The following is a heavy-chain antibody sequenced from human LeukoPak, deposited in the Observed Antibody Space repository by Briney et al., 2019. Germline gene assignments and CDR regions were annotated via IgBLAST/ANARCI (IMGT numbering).Heavy chain of an antibody. V-gene: IGHV3-33*01. J-gene: IGHJ4*02. CDR1: GFTFRNHG. CDR2: IWYVGSNK. D-gene: IGHD6-13*01. Sequence: PGGSLRLSCAASGFTFRNHGMHWVRQAPGKGPEWVAIIWYVGSNKYYADSVKGRFTISRDNSKNTLYLQMNSLRVEDTAVYYCARDRAAAYLDYWGQGTLVTVPS. CDR3: ARDRAAAYLDY.